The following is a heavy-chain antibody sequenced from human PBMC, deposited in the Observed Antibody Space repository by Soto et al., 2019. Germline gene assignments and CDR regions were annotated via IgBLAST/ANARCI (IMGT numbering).Heavy chain of an antibody. CDR3: ASAYYDILTGYYKGYYYGMDV. J-gene: IGHJ6*02. CDR1: GGTFSSYA. V-gene: IGHV1-69*12. CDR2: IIPIFGTA. Sequence: QVQLVQSGAEVKKPGSSVKVSCKASGGTFSSYAISWVRQAPGQGLEWMGGIIPIFGTANYAQKFQGRVTITADESTXXAXMXXSSLRSEDTAVYYCASAYYDILTGYYKGYYYGMDVWGQGTTVTVSS. D-gene: IGHD3-9*01.